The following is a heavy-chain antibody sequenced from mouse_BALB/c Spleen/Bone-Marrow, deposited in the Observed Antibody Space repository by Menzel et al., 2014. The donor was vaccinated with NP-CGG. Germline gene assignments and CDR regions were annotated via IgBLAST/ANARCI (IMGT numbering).Heavy chain of an antibody. CDR1: GFSLASYG. CDR2: IWAGGST. J-gene: IGHJ3*01. D-gene: IGHD2-4*01. Sequence: VQLQQSGPGLVSPSQRLSIPCTVSGFSLASYGVHWVRQPPGKGLEWLGVIWAGGSTNYNSALMSRLSISKDNSKSQVFLKMNSLQTDDTAMYYCASPIYYDYPLFAYWGQGTLVTVSA. CDR3: ASPIYYDYPLFAY. V-gene: IGHV2-9*02.